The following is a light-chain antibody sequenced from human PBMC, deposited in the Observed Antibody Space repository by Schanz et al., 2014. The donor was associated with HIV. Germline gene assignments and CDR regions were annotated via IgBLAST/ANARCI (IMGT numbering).Light chain of an antibody. CDR3: QQTYIVTPYT. CDR2: DAS. V-gene: IGKV1-39*01. CDR1: QTISIS. J-gene: IGKJ2*01. Sequence: DIQLPQSPSSLSAFVGDTVSITCRASQTISISLNWYQQKPGKAPQLLIYDASLLHTGVPSRFSGSGSGTHFNPTITSLLFEDCATYYCQQTYIVTPYTFGQGTKVE.